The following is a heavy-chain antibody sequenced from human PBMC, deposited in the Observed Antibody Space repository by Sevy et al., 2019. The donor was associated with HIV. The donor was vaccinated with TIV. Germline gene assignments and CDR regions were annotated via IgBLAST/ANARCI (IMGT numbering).Heavy chain of an antibody. D-gene: IGHD5-12*01. J-gene: IGHJ4*02. V-gene: IGHV3-21*05. Sequence: GGSLRLSCTASGYTFPAFSFNWVRQAPGKGLEWLSYISTGTDHIYYADSAKGRCTISRDDAKNSVYLEMKSLRDQDTALYYCVRRGTGAYDVYFDLWGQGTLVSVSS. CDR3: VRRGTGAYDVYFDL. CDR2: ISTGTDHI. CDR1: GYTFPAFS.